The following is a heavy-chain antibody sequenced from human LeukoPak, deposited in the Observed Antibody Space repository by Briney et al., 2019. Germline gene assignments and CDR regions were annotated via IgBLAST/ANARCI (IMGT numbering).Heavy chain of an antibody. CDR1: GGTSSSYT. Sequence: WVKVSCKASGGTSSSYTISWVRQAPGQGLEWMGGIIPMFGTANYAQKFQGRVTITADESTSTAYMELSSLRSEDPAVYYCARVGTGATVFSSVHNYFDYWGQGTLVTVSS. CDR3: ARVGTGATVFSSVHNYFDY. D-gene: IGHD1-26*01. CDR2: IIPMFGTA. V-gene: IGHV1-69*01. J-gene: IGHJ4*02.